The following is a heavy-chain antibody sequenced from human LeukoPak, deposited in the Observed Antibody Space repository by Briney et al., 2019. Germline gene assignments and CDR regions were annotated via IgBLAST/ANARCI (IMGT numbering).Heavy chain of an antibody. V-gene: IGHV3-11*01. J-gene: IGHJ6*03. CDR1: GFTFSDYY. D-gene: IGHD3-3*01. CDR2: ISSSGSTI. Sequence: GGSLRLSCAASGFTFSDYYMSWIRQAPGKGLEWVSYISSSGSTIYYADSVKGRFTISRDNAKNSLYLQMNSLRAEDTAVYYCARVHYDFWSGYSINYYYYYMDVWAKGPRSPSP. CDR3: ARVHYDFWSGYSINYYYYYMDV.